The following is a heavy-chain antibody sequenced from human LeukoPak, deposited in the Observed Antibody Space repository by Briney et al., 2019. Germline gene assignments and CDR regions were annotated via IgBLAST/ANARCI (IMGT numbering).Heavy chain of an antibody. CDR3: ARGRITIFGVVISFDY. D-gene: IGHD3-3*01. J-gene: IGHJ4*02. CDR2: INHSGST. V-gene: IGHV4-34*01. Sequence: PSETLSLTCAVYGGSFSGYYWSWIRQPPGKGLEWIGEINHSGSTNYNPSLKSRVTISVDTSKNQFSLKLSSVTAADTAAYYCARGRITIFGVVISFDYWGQGTLVTVSS. CDR1: GGSFSGYY.